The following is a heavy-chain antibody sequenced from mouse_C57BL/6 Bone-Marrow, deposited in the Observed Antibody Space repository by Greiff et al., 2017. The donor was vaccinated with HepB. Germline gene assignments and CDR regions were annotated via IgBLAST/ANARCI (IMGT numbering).Heavy chain of an antibody. CDR3: ARGKNWDDWYFDV. V-gene: IGHV5-4*01. Sequence: DVQLQESGGGLVKPGGSLKLSCAASGFTFSSYAMPWVRQTPEKRLEWVATISDGGSYTYYPDNVKGRFTISRDNAKNNLYLQMSHLKSEDTAMYYCARGKNWDDWYFDVWGTGTTVTVSS. J-gene: IGHJ1*03. CDR1: GFTFSSYA. D-gene: IGHD4-1*01. CDR2: ISDGGSYT.